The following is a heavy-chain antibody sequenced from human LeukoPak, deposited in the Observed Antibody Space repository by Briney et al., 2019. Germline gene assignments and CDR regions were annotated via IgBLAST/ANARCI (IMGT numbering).Heavy chain of an antibody. CDR1: GGSVSSGSYY. CDR3: ARVGYSYDIGLGAFDI. D-gene: IGHD5-18*01. J-gene: IGHJ3*02. Sequence: PSETLSLTCTVPGGSVSSGSYYWSWIRQPPGKGLEWIGYIYYSGSTNYNPSLKSRVTISVDTSKNQFSLKLSSVTAADTAVYYCARVGYSYDIGLGAFDIWGQGKMVTVSS. V-gene: IGHV4-61*01. CDR2: IYYSGST.